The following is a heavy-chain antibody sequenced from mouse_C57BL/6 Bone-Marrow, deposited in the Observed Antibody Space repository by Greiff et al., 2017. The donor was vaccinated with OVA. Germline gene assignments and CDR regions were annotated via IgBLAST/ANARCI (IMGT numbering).Heavy chain of an antibody. V-gene: IGHV7-1*01. D-gene: IGHD2-2*01. Sequence: DVMLVESGGGLVQSGRSLRLSCATSGFTFSDFYMEWVRQAPGKGLEWIAASRNKANDYTTEYSASVKGRFIVSRDTSQSILYLQMNALRAEDTAIYYCARGWLPYAMDYWGQGTSVTVSS. CDR3: ARGWLPYAMDY. J-gene: IGHJ4*01. CDR1: GFTFSDFY. CDR2: SRNKANDYTT.